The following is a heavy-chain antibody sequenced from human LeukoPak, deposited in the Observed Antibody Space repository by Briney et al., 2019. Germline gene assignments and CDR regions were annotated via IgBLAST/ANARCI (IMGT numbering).Heavy chain of an antibody. V-gene: IGHV1-18*01. CDR3: ARYNSLLRGVTTSDY. J-gene: IGHJ4*02. CDR2: ISGHNGDV. D-gene: IGHD3-10*01. CDR1: GYTFSNYV. Sequence: ASVKVSCKASGYTFSNYVITSVRQAPGQGLEWMGTISGHNGDVNYAPKFQGRVTVTTDTSTTTAYMELRSLRFDDTAVYYCARYNSLLRGVTTSDYWGQGTLVTVSS.